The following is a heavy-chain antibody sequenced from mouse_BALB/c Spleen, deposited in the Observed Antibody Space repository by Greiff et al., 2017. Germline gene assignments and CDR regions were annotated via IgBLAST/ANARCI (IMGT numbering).Heavy chain of an antibody. Sequence: LEESGPELVKPGASVKISCKASGYAFSSSWMNWVKQRPGQGLEWIGRIYPGDGDTNYNGKFKGKATLTADKSSSTAYMQLSSLTSVDSAVYFCARGLFYAMDYWGQGTSVTVSS. V-gene: IGHV1-82*01. CDR2: IYPGDGDT. CDR3: ARGLFYAMDY. J-gene: IGHJ4*01. CDR1: GYAFSSSW.